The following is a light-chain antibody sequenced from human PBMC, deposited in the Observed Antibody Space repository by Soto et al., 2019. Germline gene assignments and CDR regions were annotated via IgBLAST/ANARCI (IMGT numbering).Light chain of an antibody. Sequence: EIVLTQSPGTPSLSPWDRTTLSCRASQSVDSNYLAWYTQNPGQAPRLLILGASTRATVIPARFSGSRSGTEFTLSISSLQSEDFAVYYCKQYKEWPPFTFGQGTRLEI. CDR3: KQYKEWPPFT. CDR2: GAS. V-gene: IGKV3-15*01. J-gene: IGKJ5*01. CDR1: QSVDSN.